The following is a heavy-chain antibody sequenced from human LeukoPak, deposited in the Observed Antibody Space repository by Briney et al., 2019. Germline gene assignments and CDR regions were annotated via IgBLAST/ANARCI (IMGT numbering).Heavy chain of an antibody. CDR1: GGSISSGSYY. CDR3: ARHEYDILTGRPGGYMDV. V-gene: IGHV4-39*01. CDR2: LYCGST. J-gene: IGHJ6*03. D-gene: IGHD3-9*01. Sequence: PSETLSLTCTVSGGSISSGSYYWGWIRQPPGKGLEWIGSLYCGSTSYNPSLKSRVTISRDTSKNQFSLKLSSVTAADTAVYYCARHEYDILTGRPGGYMDVWGKGTTVTISS.